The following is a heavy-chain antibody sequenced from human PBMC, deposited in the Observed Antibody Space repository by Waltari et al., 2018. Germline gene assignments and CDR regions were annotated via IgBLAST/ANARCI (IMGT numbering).Heavy chain of an antibody. J-gene: IGHJ4*02. V-gene: IGHV1-69*10. CDR3: ATLGDIWGSYRPPFDY. CDR1: GGTFSSYA. CDR2: IIPILGIA. Sequence: QVQLVQSGAEVKKPESSVKVSCKASGGTFSSYAISWVRQAPGQGLEWMGGIIPILGIANYAQKFQGRVTITADKSTSTAYMELSSLRSEDTAVYYCATLGDIWGSYRPPFDYWGQGTLVTVSS. D-gene: IGHD3-16*02.